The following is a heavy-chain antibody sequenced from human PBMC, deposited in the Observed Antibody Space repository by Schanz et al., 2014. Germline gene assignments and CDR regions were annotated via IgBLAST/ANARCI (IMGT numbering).Heavy chain of an antibody. Sequence: QVQLVQSEAEVKKPGSSVKVSCKASGGTFSSYTISWVRQAPGQGLEWMGRIIPILGIANYAQNFQGRVTITADKSTSTAYMELSSLRSEDTAVYYCARGYGDSPTDCWGQGTLVTVSA. J-gene: IGHJ4*02. CDR1: GGTFSSYT. V-gene: IGHV1-69*02. D-gene: IGHD4-17*01. CDR2: IIPILGIA. CDR3: ARGYGDSPTDC.